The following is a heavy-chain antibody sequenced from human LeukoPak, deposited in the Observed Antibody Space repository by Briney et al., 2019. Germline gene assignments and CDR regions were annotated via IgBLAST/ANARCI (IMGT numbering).Heavy chain of an antibody. Sequence: PGGSLRLSCAASGFTLSSNPMHWVRQAPGKGLEWVAVISGDGSGKSDADSVKGRFTVSRDNSKNTLYLQMNSLRTEDTAVYYCARVTGGGYWGQGTLVTVSS. J-gene: IGHJ4*02. CDR2: ISGDGSGK. CDR1: GFTLSSNP. CDR3: ARVTGGGY. V-gene: IGHV3-30-3*01. D-gene: IGHD2-8*02.